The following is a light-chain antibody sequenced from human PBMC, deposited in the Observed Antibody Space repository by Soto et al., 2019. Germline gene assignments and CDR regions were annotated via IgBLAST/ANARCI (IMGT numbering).Light chain of an antibody. Sequence: DIQMTQSPSTLSASVGDIVTITCRASQSISSWLAWYQQKPGKAPKLLIYKASSLESGVPSRFSGSGSGTEFTLTISSLQPDDFATYYCQPYNSYPYTFGQGTKLEIK. V-gene: IGKV1-5*03. CDR1: QSISSW. J-gene: IGKJ2*01. CDR3: QPYNSYPYT. CDR2: KAS.